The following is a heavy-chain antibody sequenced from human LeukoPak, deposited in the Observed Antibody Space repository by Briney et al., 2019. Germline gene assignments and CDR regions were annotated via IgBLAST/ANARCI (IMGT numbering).Heavy chain of an antibody. CDR3: ARDWDDSPGYYYFGEGY. CDR1: GFTFSIYA. V-gene: IGHV3-30*04. J-gene: IGHJ4*02. D-gene: IGHD3-22*01. Sequence: GGSLRLSCAASGFTFSIYAMHWVRQAPGKGLEWVAVISYDGREKYYADSVKGRFTISRENSKNAVYLEMNSLRAEDTAVFYCARDWDDSPGYYYFGEGYWGQGTLVTVSS. CDR2: ISYDGREK.